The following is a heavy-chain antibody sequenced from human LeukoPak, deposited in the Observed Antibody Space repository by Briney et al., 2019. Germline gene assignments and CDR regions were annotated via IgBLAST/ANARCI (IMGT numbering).Heavy chain of an antibody. Sequence: QTGGSLRLSCAASGFTFSSHAMSWVRRAPGKCLEWVSGLIENGATTYYADSVKGRFTISRDNSRDTMYLQMSSLRVEDTAVYYCVKDYQVGNSPAFGDYWGQGTLVTISS. J-gene: IGHJ4*02. CDR2: LIENGATT. CDR3: VKDYQVGNSPAFGDY. V-gene: IGHV3-23*01. D-gene: IGHD1-26*01. CDR1: GFTFSSHA.